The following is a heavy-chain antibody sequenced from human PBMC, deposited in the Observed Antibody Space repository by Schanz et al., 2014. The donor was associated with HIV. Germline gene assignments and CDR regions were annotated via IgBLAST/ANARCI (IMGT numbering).Heavy chain of an antibody. CDR1: GGTFSNYA. V-gene: IGHV1-18*01. CDR2: ISNYIGNT. Sequence: QVQLVQSEAEVKKPGSSVKVSCKASGGTFSNYAISWVRQAPGQGLEWMGWISNYIGNTDYAQNLQGRVTMTADTFTNIAYMELRSLTSDDTAVYYCARGSCSGGTCYSGDHWGQGTLVTVSA. D-gene: IGHD2-15*01. J-gene: IGHJ4*02. CDR3: ARGSCSGGTCYSGDH.